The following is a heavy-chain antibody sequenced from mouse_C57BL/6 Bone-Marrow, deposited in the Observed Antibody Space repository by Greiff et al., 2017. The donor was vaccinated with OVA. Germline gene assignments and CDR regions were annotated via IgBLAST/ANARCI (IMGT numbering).Heavy chain of an antibody. V-gene: IGHV1-76*01. CDR1: GYTFTDYY. CDR2: IYPGSGNT. D-gene: IGHD2-3*01. J-gene: IGHJ3*01. Sequence: VHLVESGAELVRPGASVKLSCKASGYTFTDYYINWVKQRPGQGLEWIARIYPGSGNTYYNEKFKGKATLTAEKSSSTAYIQLSSLTSEDSAVYFCARDRWLPTLFAYWGQGTLVTVSA. CDR3: ARDRWLPTLFAY.